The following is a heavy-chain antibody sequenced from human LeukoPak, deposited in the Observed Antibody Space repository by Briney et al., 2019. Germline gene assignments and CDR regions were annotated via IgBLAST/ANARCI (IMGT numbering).Heavy chain of an antibody. J-gene: IGHJ6*03. CDR2: IYYSWST. V-gene: IGHV4-59*12. Sequence: PSETLSLTCTVSGGSISSYYWSWIRQPPGKGLDWIGRIYYSWSTNCHPSRKSRVTISVDTSKNQFSLKLSSVNAADTGVYYCARGRGDCSSTSCYLVYYYYYMDVWGKGTTVTVSS. CDR3: ARGRGDCSSTSCYLVYYYYYMDV. CDR1: GGSISSYY. D-gene: IGHD2-2*01.